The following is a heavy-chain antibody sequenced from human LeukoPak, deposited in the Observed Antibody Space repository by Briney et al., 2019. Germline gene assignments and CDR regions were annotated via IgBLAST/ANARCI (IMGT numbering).Heavy chain of an antibody. D-gene: IGHD3-22*01. J-gene: IGHJ5*02. CDR3: ARIAVIRRWFDP. CDR1: EFTFSSST. CDR2: LSYDGSNK. Sequence: GGSLRLSCAGSEFTFSSSTMHWVRQAPGKGLEWVAALSYDGSNKYYADSVKGRFTISRDNSKNTLYLQMNSLRAEDTAVYYCARIAVIRRWFDPWGQGTLVTVSS. V-gene: IGHV3-30-3*01.